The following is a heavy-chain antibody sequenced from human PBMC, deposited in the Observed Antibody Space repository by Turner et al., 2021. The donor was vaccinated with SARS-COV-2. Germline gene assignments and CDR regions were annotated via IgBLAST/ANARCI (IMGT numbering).Heavy chain of an antibody. J-gene: IGHJ3*02. CDR3: ARGGLHYYDRSAYYNLAFDI. CDR1: GFTFSRYW. CDR2: IKQDGSEK. V-gene: IGHV3-7*01. Sequence: EVQLLESGGGLVQPGGSLRLSCSASGFTFSRYWMSWVRQAPGKGLEGVANIKQDGSEKYYVDSVKGRFTISRDNAKNSLYLQMNSLRAEDTAVYYCARGGLHYYDRSAYYNLAFDIWGQGTMVTVSS. D-gene: IGHD3-22*01.